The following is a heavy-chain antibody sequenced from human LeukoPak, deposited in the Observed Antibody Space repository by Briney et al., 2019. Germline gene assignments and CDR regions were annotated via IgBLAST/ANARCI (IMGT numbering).Heavy chain of an antibody. D-gene: IGHD5-24*01. Sequence: ASVKVSCKASGYTFTSYYMHWARQAPGQGLERMGIINPSGGSTSYAQKFQGRVTMTRGTSTSTVYMELSSLRSEDTAVYYCAREGDGYAKSLSYWGQGTLVTVSS. CDR2: INPSGGST. V-gene: IGHV1-46*01. CDR1: GYTFTSYY. CDR3: AREGDGYAKSLSY. J-gene: IGHJ4*02.